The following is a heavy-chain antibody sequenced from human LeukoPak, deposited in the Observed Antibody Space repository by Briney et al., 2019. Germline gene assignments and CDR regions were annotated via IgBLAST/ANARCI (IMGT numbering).Heavy chain of an antibody. CDR1: GFTFSSYS. CDR2: ISSSSSTI. J-gene: IGHJ4*02. CDR3: ARAIPMPREY. D-gene: IGHD3-10*01. V-gene: IGHV3-48*01. Sequence: GGSLRLSCAASGFTFSSYSMNWVRQAPGKGLEWVSYISSSSSTIYYADSAKGRFTISRDNAKNSLYLQMNSLRAEDTAVYYCARAIPMPREYWGQGTLVTVSS.